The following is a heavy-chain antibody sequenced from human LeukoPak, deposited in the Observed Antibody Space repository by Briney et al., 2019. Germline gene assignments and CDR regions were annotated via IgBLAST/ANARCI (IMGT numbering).Heavy chain of an antibody. D-gene: IGHD2-15*01. V-gene: IGHV3-7*02. CDR3: AKGALSRRCSGGSCSTYYYYGMDV. CDR1: GFTFSSYW. J-gene: IGHJ6*02. CDR2: IKQDGSEK. Sequence: GGSLRLSCAASGFTFSSYWMSWVRQAPGKGLEWVANIKQDGSEKYYVDSVKGRFTISRDNAKNSLYLQMNSLRAEDTAVYYCAKGALSRRCSGGSCSTYYYYGMDVWGQGTTVTFSS.